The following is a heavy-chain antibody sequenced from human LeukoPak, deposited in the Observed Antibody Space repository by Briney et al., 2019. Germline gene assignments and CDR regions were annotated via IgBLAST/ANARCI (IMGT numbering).Heavy chain of an antibody. CDR2: IYYSGST. D-gene: IGHD3-16*01. CDR3: ARHARSEYDYVWGSDQTGLFDY. Sequence: KTSETLSLTCTVSGGSISSYYWSWIRQPPGKGLEWIGYIYYSGSTNYNPSLKSRVTISVDTSKNQFSLKLSSVTAADTAVYYCARHARSEYDYVWGSDQTGLFDYWGQGTLVTVSS. J-gene: IGHJ4*02. CDR1: GGSISSYY. V-gene: IGHV4-59*01.